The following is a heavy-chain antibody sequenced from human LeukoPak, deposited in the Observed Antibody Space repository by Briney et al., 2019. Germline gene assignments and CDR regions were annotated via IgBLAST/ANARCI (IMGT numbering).Heavy chain of an antibody. J-gene: IGHJ4*02. CDR3: ARPDRQLWLVSSGYHFDY. CDR1: GFTFSSYA. Sequence: GRSLRLSCAASGFTFSSYAMHWVRQAPGKGLEWVAVISYDGSNKYYADSVKGRFTISRDNSKNTLYLQMNSLRAEDTAVYYCARPDRQLWLVSSGYHFDYWGQGTLVTVSS. CDR2: ISYDGSNK. D-gene: IGHD3-22*01. V-gene: IGHV3-30-3*01.